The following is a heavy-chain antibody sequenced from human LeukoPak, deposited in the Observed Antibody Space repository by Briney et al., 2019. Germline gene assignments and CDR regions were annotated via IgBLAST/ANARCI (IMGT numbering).Heavy chain of an antibody. CDR2: ISYDGSNK. J-gene: IGHJ6*03. CDR3: ARANSYGYSYYYYYMDV. V-gene: IGHV3-30-3*01. D-gene: IGHD5-18*01. CDR1: GFTFSSYA. Sequence: GGSLRLSCAASGFTFSSYAMHWVRQAPGKGLEWVAVISYDGSNKYYADSVKGRFTISRDDSKNTLYLQMNRLRAEDTAVYYCARANSYGYSYYYYYMDVWGKGTTVTVSS.